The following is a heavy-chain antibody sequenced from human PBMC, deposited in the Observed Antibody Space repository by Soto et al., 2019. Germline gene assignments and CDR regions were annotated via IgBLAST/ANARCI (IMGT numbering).Heavy chain of an antibody. Sequence: QVHLAESGGGVVQPGRSLRLYCAASGFTFNSFPMPWVRQAPGKGLEWVAVISFDGSVEYYADSVKGRFTISRDNSKNTLYLHLDSLRTEDTALYFCSRIPDPGDDASDMWGQGTVVTVSS. J-gene: IGHJ3*02. CDR3: SRIPDPGDDASDM. CDR1: GFTFNSFP. V-gene: IGHV3-30*04. CDR2: ISFDGSVE.